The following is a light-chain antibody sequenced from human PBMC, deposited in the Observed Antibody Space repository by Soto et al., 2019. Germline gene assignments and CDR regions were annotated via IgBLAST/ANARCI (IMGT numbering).Light chain of an antibody. Sequence: DIQMTQSPSSLSASVGDRVTITCRASQSVSSDLNWYQQKAGKAPQLLIYGASSLQSGVPSRFSGSGSGTRFTLTISSLQPEDFATYYCQHIYSIPITFGQGTRLEIK. CDR1: QSVSSD. CDR2: GAS. V-gene: IGKV1-39*01. CDR3: QHIYSIPIT. J-gene: IGKJ5*01.